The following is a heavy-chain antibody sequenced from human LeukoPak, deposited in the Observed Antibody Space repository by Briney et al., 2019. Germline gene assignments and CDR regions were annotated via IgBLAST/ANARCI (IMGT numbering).Heavy chain of an antibody. CDR3: AKDLVPLPGHNWFDP. J-gene: IGHJ5*02. CDR2: ISYDGSNK. Sequence: PGGSPRLSCAASGFTFSSYGMHWVRQAPGKGLEWVAVISYDGSNKYYADSVKGRFTISRDNSKNTLYLQMNSLRVEDTAVHYCAKDLVPLPGHNWFDPWGQGTLVTVSS. V-gene: IGHV3-30*18. CDR1: GFTFSSYG.